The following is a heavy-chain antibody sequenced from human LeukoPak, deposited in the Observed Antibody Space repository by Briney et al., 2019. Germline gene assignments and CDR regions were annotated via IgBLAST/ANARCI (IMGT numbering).Heavy chain of an antibody. CDR3: ARGTLYSGWSYYFDY. D-gene: IGHD6-19*01. CDR1: GGSFSGYY. CDR2: INHSGST. Sequence: PSETLSLTCAVYGGSFSGYYWSWIRQPPGKGLEWIGEINHSGSTNYNPSLKSRVTISVDMSKNHFSLRLSSATAADTAMYYCARGTLYSGWSYYFDYWGQGSQVTVSS. J-gene: IGHJ4*02. V-gene: IGHV4-34*01.